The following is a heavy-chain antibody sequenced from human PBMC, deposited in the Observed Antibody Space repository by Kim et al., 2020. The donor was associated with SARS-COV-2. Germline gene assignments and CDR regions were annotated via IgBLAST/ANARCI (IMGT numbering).Heavy chain of an antibody. V-gene: IGHV3-15*01. CDR1: GLTFSDSW. J-gene: IGHJ5*02. D-gene: IGHD1-1*01. CDR2: IKSEGSGGTL. Sequence: GGSLRLSCVLSGLTFSDSWVSWVRQAPGKGLECVGRIKSEGSGGTLHYAAAVKGRFTIARDDLEKTIYLQMNSLKIEDTDLCYCSDTDSCNERHGSWGQG. CDR3: SDTDSCNERHGS.